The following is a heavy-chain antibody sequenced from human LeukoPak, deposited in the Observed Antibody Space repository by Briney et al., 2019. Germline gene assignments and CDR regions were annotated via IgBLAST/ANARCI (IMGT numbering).Heavy chain of an antibody. CDR1: GFTFSTFA. J-gene: IGHJ6*03. V-gene: IGHV3-23*01. Sequence: GGSLRLSCAASGFTFSTFAMLWVRQPRGKGLEWVSSIFPSGGEIHYADSVRGRFTISRDNSKSTLSLQMNSLRAEDTAVYYCARDFWSGYHSYYYMDVWGKGTTVTVSS. D-gene: IGHD3-3*01. CDR2: IFPSGGEI. CDR3: ARDFWSGYHSYYYMDV.